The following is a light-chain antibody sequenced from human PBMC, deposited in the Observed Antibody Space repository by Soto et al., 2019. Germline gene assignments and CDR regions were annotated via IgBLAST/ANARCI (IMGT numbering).Light chain of an antibody. CDR2: NDN. V-gene: IGLV1-44*01. CDR1: SFNVGSNT. J-gene: IGLJ1*01. CDR3: AAWDDSLNAYV. Sequence: QSVLTQSPSASETPGQRVTISCSGSSFNVGSNTVDWYQAVPGTAPKLLIQNDNQRPSGVPDRFSGSKSGTSASLAISGLQSEDEADYYCAAWDDSLNAYVFGTATKLTVL.